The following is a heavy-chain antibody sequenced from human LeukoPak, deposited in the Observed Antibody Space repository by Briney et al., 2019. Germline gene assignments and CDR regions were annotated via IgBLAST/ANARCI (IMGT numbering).Heavy chain of an antibody. V-gene: IGHV3-33*01. CDR3: ARAILTGYYVAYYYYYYGMDV. D-gene: IGHD3-9*01. CDR2: IWYDGSNK. CDR1: GFTFSSYG. Sequence: GGSLRLSCAASGFTFSSYGMHWVRQAPGKGLEWVAAIWYDGSNKYYADSVKGRFTISRDNSKNTLYLQMNSLRAEDTAVYYCARAILTGYYVAYYYYYYGMDVWGKGTTVTVSS. J-gene: IGHJ6*04.